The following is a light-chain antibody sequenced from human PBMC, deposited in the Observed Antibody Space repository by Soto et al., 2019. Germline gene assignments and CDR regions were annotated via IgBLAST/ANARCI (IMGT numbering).Light chain of an antibody. Sequence: QSALTQPASVSGSPGQSITISCTGTSSDVGSYNLVSWYQQHPGKAPKLMIYEGSKRPSGVSNRFSGCKSGNTASLTISGLQADDEADYYCCSNAGSSTVVFGGGTKVTVL. CDR3: CSNAGSSTVV. CDR1: SSDVGSYNL. J-gene: IGLJ2*01. V-gene: IGLV2-23*01. CDR2: EGS.